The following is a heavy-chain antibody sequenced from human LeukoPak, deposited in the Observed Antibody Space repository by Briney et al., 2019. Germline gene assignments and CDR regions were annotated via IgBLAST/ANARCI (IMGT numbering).Heavy chain of an antibody. V-gene: IGHV3-23*01. CDR2: ISGSGDKT. CDR3: AKDTSAWWYHRAYMNV. J-gene: IGHJ6*03. D-gene: IGHD2-15*01. CDR1: GFTFSDYA. Sequence: GRSLRLSCAASGFTFSDYAMSWVRQAPGGGLEWVSAISGSGDKTFHADSVKGRFTTSRDNSKNTLSLQMSSLRVEDSAVYFCAKDTSAWWYHRAYMNVWGTGTTVTVSS.